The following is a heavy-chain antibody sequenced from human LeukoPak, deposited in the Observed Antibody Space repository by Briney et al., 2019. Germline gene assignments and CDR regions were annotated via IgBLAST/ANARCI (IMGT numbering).Heavy chain of an antibody. V-gene: IGHV5-10-1*01. D-gene: IGHD3-10*01. Sequence: GESLKISCKGSGYSFISYWISWVRQMPGKGLEWMGTIGPSDSYTNYSPSFQGHVTISTDESISTAYLQWSNLKASDTAIYYCATSMVRGVSKRGAFDIWGQGTRVTISS. CDR3: ATSMVRGVSKRGAFDI. CDR2: IGPSDSYT. CDR1: GYSFISYW. J-gene: IGHJ3*02.